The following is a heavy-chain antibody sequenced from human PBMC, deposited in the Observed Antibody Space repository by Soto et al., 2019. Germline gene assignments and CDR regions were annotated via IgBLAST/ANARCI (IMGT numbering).Heavy chain of an antibody. J-gene: IGHJ5*02. D-gene: IGHD3-10*01. CDR2: IATYNSNR. CDR3: ATVLRGVVNWFDP. CDR1: GDTFTNFG. V-gene: IGHV1-18*01. Sequence: HLVQSGPEVKKPGASITVSCKTSGDTFTNFGLSWVRQAPGQGLEWMGWIATYNSNRNYAQKFQGRLTLTTDTSTSTAYMELKGLRYDDTAVYYCATVLRGVVNWFDPWGQGTLVNVSS.